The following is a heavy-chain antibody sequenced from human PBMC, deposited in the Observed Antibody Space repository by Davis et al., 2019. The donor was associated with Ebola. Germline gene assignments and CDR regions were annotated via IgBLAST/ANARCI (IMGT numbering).Heavy chain of an antibody. CDR2: ISYDGSNK. CDR3: ARDSFPGGFDY. D-gene: IGHD4-23*01. CDR1: GLTFSSYG. Sequence: GESLKISCAASGLTFSSYGMHWVRQAPGKGLEWVAVISYDGSNKYYADSVKGRFTISRDNSKNTLYLQMNSLRAEDTAVYYCARDSFPGGFDYWGQGTLVTVSS. J-gene: IGHJ4*02. V-gene: IGHV3-30*03.